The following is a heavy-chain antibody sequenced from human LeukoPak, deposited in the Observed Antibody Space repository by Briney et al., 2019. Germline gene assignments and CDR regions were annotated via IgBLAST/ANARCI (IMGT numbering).Heavy chain of an antibody. J-gene: IGHJ1*01. V-gene: IGHV3-11*01. CDR2: ISSSGSTI. CDR1: GFTFSDYY. CDR3: ARVSSSGGYPQYFQH. Sequence: PGGSLRLSCAASGFTFSDYYMSWIRQAPGRGLEWVLYISSSGSTIYYADAVKGRFTISRDNAKNSLYLQMNSLRAEDTAVYYCARVSSSGGYPQYFQHWGQGTLLPSPQ. D-gene: IGHD3-22*01.